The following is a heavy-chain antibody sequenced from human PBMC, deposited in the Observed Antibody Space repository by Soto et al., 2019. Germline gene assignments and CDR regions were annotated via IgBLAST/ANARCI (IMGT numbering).Heavy chain of an antibody. CDR2: IYSGGST. V-gene: IGHV3-66*01. J-gene: IGHJ4*02. CDR3: ARDAGYIWGSYRSDGFDY. CDR1: GFTVSSNY. Sequence: GGSLRLSCAASGFTVSSNYMSWVRQAPGKGLEWVSVIYSGGSTYYADSVKGRFTISRDNSKNTLYLQMNSLRAEDTAVYYCARDAGYIWGSYRSDGFDYWGQGTLVTVSS. D-gene: IGHD3-16*02.